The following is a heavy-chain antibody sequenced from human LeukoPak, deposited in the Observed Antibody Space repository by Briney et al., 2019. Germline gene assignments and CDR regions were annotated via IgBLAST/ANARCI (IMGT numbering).Heavy chain of an antibody. V-gene: IGHV4-4*09. Sequence: SETLSLTCTVSGGSISSYYWSWIRQPPGKGLEWIGYIYTSGCTNYNPSLKSRVTISVDTSKNQFSLKLSSVTAADTAVYYCATSAAADLHRWWFDPWGQGTLVTVSS. J-gene: IGHJ5*02. D-gene: IGHD6-13*01. CDR3: ATSAAADLHRWWFDP. CDR2: IYTSGCT. CDR1: GGSISSYY.